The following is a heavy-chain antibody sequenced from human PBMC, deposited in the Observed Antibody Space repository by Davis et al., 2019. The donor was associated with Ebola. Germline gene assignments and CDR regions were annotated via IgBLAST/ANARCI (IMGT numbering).Heavy chain of an antibody. Sequence: GESLKISCAASGFISSSYAMSWVRQAPGKRLEWVSSISVRSITYHADSVKGRFTISRDNSKNTLYLQMNSLRAEDTAVYYCAKVHPPTTVTTGWFDPWGQGTLVTVSS. D-gene: IGHD4-17*01. CDR3: AKVHPPTTVTTGWFDP. J-gene: IGHJ5*02. CDR1: GFISSSYA. CDR2: ISVRSIT. V-gene: IGHV3-23*01.